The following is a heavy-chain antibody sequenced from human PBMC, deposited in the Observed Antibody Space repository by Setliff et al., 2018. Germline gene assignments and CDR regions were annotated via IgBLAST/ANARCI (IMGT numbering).Heavy chain of an antibody. CDR1: GYTFTDYG. CDR3: ARDRAYFSSSHDAFDI. D-gene: IGHD2-21*01. V-gene: IGHV1-18*01. Sequence: ASVKVSCKASGYTFTDYGVTWVRQAPGQGLEWVGWISPYSGNTYYAPKFQGRITMTTDTSTTTAYMELRNLRSDDTAVYYCARDRAYFSSSHDAFDIWGQGTMVTVSS. CDR2: ISPYSGNT. J-gene: IGHJ3*02.